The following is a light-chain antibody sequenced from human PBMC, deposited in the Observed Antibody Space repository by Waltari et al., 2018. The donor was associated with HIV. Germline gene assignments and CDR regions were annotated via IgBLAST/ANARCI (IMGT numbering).Light chain of an antibody. J-gene: IGLJ1*01. Sequence: SYELTQPPSVSVSPGQTARITRSGTVLPKQYVDWCHQKPGQAPVLGLSKDIGRPSGIPERFSGSSSGTTVTLTISGVQAEDEADDYCQSGDSSAPYVFGTGTKVTVL. CDR2: KDI. CDR1: VLPKQY. CDR3: QSGDSSAPYV. V-gene: IGLV3-25*03.